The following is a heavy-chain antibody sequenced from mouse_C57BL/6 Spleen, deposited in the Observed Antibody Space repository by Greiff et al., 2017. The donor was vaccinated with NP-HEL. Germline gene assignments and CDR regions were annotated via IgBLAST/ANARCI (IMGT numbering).Heavy chain of an antibody. CDR3: GRVDYDYDGFAY. Sequence: QVQLQQPGAELVKPGASVKLSCKASGYTFTSYWMHWVKQRPGQGLEWIGMIHPNSGSTNYNEKFKSKATLTVDKSSSTAYMQLSSLTSEDSAVYYGGRVDYDYDGFAYWGQGTLVTVSA. J-gene: IGHJ3*01. CDR1: GYTFTSYW. V-gene: IGHV1-64*01. D-gene: IGHD2-4*01. CDR2: IHPNSGST.